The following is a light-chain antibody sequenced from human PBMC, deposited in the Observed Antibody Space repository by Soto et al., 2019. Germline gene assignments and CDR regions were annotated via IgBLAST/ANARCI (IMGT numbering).Light chain of an antibody. CDR2: NTS. V-gene: IGKV3-20*01. J-gene: IGKJ4*01. CDR3: QQYSQSVT. Sequence: EIVLTQSPGTLSLSQGERATLSCRASENISSSHLAWYQQKPGQAPRLLIYNTSRRQSGIPDRFSGSGSGTDFILTISRLEAEDFAVYYCQQYSQSVTFGGGTKVEMK. CDR1: ENISSSH.